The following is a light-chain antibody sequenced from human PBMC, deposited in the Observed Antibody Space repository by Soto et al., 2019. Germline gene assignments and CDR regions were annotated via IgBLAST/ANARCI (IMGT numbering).Light chain of an antibody. CDR2: WAS. V-gene: IGKV4-1*01. CDR3: QHYYTTPCA. CDR1: QSVLYSPNNKNY. J-gene: IGKJ2*02. Sequence: DIVMTQSPDSLAVSLGERATINCKSSQSVLYSPNNKNYLAWYQQKPGQPPKLLIYWASTRESGVPDRFSGSGSGTDFTLTISSLQAEDVAVYYCQHYYTTPCAFGQGTNLEIK.